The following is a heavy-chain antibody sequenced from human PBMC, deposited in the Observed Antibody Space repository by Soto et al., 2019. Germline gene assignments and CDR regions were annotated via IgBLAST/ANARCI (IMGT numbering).Heavy chain of an antibody. D-gene: IGHD6-13*01. CDR1: GGSISSSNW. V-gene: IGHV4-4*02. CDR3: ARDPGGSSSLSGFDP. Sequence: SETLSLTCAVSGGSISSSNWWSWVRQPPGKGLEWIGEIYHSGSTNYNPSLKSRVTISVDKSKNQFSLKLSSVTGADTAVYYCARDPGGSSSLSGFDPWGQGTLVTVS. CDR2: IYHSGST. J-gene: IGHJ5*02.